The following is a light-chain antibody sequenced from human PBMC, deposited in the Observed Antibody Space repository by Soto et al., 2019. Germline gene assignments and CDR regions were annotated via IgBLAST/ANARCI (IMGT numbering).Light chain of an antibody. CDR2: GAS. Sequence: EVVMTQSPATLSVSPGRTATLSCRASQSVRSNLAWYQQKPGQAPRLLIYGASTRATGIPARFSGSGSGTEFTLTISSLQSEDFAIYYCQQYNNWPLTFGGGTKVEIK. V-gene: IGKV3-15*01. J-gene: IGKJ4*01. CDR3: QQYNNWPLT. CDR1: QSVRSN.